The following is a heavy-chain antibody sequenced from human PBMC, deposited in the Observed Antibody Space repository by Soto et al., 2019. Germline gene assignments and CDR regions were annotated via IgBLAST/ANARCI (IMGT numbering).Heavy chain of an antibody. J-gene: IGHJ5*02. V-gene: IGHV4-39*01. CDR3: ARQRVLSTNMFITSFDP. Sequence: SETLSLTCSLSGGSINSSDHFWGWIRQTPGKGLEWIGSVYYTETTYYNPSLKSPVTISVETSRDTFSLKVNSVTAADTGIYYCARQRVLSTNMFITSFDPWGQGTLVTVSS. D-gene: IGHD3-10*02. CDR1: GGSINSSDHF. CDR2: VYYTETT.